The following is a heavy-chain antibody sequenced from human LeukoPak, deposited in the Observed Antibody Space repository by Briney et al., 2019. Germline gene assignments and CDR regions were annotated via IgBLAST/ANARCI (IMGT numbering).Heavy chain of an antibody. D-gene: IGHD3-16*01. CDR1: GYTFTTYA. CDR2: INTHTGDP. V-gene: IGHV7-4-1*02. Sequence: ASVKVSCKASGYTFTTYAINWVRQAPGQGPQWMGWINTHTGDPTYAQDFTGRFVFSLDTSVSTAYLQISSLKAEDTAVYYCAKEQYPGYDFVGDFDFWGQGTLVVVSS. J-gene: IGHJ4*02. CDR3: AKEQYPGYDFVGDFDF.